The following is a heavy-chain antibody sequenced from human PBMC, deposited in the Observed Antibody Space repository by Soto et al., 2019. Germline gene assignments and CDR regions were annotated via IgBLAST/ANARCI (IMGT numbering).Heavy chain of an antibody. CDR3: ARDWGYCSSSSCREPAFDV. D-gene: IGHD2-2*01. CDR1: GGSISSAGFS. J-gene: IGHJ3*01. V-gene: IGHV4-30-2*01. Sequence: PSETLSLTCAVSGGSISSAGFSWNWIRQPPGKGLEWVGYVYHSGTTSHNPSLKSRVTILLDRSKNQFSLTLNSVTAADTAVYYCARDWGYCSSSSCREPAFDVWGQGTVVTVSS. CDR2: VYHSGTT.